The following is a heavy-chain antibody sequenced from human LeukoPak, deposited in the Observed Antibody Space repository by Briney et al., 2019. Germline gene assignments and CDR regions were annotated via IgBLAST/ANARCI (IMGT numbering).Heavy chain of an antibody. CDR1: GFTFSDYY. Sequence: GGSLRLSCAASGFTFSDYYMSWIRQAPGKGLEWVGRIKSKTDGGTTDYAAPVKDRFTISRDDSKNTLYLQMNSLRVEDTAVYYCLRGDRRDYWGQGTLVTVSS. CDR3: LRGDRRDY. J-gene: IGHJ4*02. D-gene: IGHD3-10*01. CDR2: IKSKTDGGTT. V-gene: IGHV3-15*01.